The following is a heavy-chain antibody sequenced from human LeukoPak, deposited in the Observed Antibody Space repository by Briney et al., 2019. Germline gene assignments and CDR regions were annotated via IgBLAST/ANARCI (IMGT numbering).Heavy chain of an antibody. CDR2: MNPNSGKT. D-gene: IGHD5-12*01. J-gene: IGHJ4*02. Sequence: ASVKVSCMASGYTFTSYDINWVRQAPGQGLEWMGWMNPNSGKTVYEQKFQGRVTITRNTCISTAYMELSSLRSEDTAVYYCAREDGGYGFDYWGQGTLVTVSS. CDR1: GYTFTSYD. V-gene: IGHV1-8*03. CDR3: AREDGGYGFDY.